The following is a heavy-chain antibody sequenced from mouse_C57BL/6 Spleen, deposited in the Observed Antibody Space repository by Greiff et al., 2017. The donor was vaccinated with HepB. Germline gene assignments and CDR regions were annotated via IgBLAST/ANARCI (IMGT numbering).Heavy chain of an antibody. Sequence: QVQLQQSGAELVKPGASVKVSCKASGYTFTSYWMHWVKQRPGQGLEWIGRIHPSDGDTNYNQKFKGKATLTVDKSSSTAYMELSSLTSEDSAVYDCAIAGWYPDCFDYWGQGTTLTVSS. J-gene: IGHJ2*01. CDR3: AIAGWYPDCFDY. CDR2: IHPSDGDT. D-gene: IGHD2-1*01. CDR1: GYTFTSYW. V-gene: IGHV1-74*01.